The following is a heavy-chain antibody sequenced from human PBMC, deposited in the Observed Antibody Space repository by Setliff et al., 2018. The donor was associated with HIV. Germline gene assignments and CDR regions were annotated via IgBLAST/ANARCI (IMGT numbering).Heavy chain of an antibody. V-gene: IGHV1-69*10. Sequence: GASVKVSCKASGGTFLHSAINWVRQAPGQGLPWVGGVVPLVDVKQSAQPFLGRVTLTVADSMTTAYIDLTTLTSDDTAVYFCARSPLDYDGSDYYYRYFDPWGVGTLVTVSS. D-gene: IGHD3-22*01. CDR1: GGTFLHSA. CDR3: ARSPLDYDGSDYYYRYFDP. J-gene: IGHJ4*02. CDR2: VVPLVDVK.